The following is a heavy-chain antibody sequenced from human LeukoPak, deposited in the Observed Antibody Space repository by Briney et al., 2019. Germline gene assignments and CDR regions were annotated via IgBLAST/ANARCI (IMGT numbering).Heavy chain of an antibody. CDR1: GGSISSSSYY. Sequence: SETLSLTCTVSGGSISSSSYYWGWIRQPPGKGLEWIGSIYYSGSTYYNPSLKSRVTISVDTSKNQFSLKLSSVTAADTAVYYCARYGSGSYQNFDYWGQGTLVTVSS. CDR3: ARYGSGSYQNFDY. CDR2: IYYSGST. D-gene: IGHD3-10*01. V-gene: IGHV4-39*07. J-gene: IGHJ4*02.